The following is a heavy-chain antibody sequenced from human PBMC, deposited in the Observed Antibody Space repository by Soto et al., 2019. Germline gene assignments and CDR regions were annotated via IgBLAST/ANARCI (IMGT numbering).Heavy chain of an antibody. D-gene: IGHD3-10*01. Sequence: QITLKESGPTLVKPTQTLTLTCTFSGFSLSTSGVGVGWIRQPPGKALEWLALIYLDDDKHYSPSLKSRLTITKDTSKNQVVLTMTNMDPVDTATYYCARTQLLWFGELPDWFDPWGQGTLVTVSS. V-gene: IGHV2-5*02. J-gene: IGHJ5*02. CDR1: GFSLSTSGVG. CDR2: IYLDDDK. CDR3: ARTQLLWFGELPDWFDP.